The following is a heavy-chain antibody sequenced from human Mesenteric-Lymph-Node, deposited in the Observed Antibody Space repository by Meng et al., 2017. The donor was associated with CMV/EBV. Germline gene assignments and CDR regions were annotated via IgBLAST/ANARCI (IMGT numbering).Heavy chain of an antibody. J-gene: IGHJ6*02. CDR1: GFTFGSYA. V-gene: IGHV3-23*03. CDR3: ASPVRYCSGGSCPLGMDV. CDR2: IYSPDNP. Sequence: GGSLRLSCAASGFTFGSYAMSWVRQAPGKGLEWVSLIYSPDNPYYADSVKGRFTISRDNSKNTLYLQMNSLRAEDTAVYYCASPVRYCSGGSCPLGMDVWGQGTTVTVSS. D-gene: IGHD2-15*01.